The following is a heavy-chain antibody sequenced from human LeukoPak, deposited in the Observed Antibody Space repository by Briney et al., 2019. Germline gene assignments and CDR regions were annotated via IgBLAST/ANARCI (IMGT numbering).Heavy chain of an antibody. Sequence: PGGSLRLSCAASGFTFSSYAMSWVRQAPGKGLEWVSAISGSGGSTCYADSVKGRFTISRDNSKNTLYLQMNSLRAEDTAVYYCAKNPYYNILTGYSFDHWGQGTLVTVSS. CDR3: AKNPYYNILTGYSFDH. D-gene: IGHD3-9*01. CDR1: GFTFSSYA. V-gene: IGHV3-23*01. CDR2: ISGSGGST. J-gene: IGHJ4*02.